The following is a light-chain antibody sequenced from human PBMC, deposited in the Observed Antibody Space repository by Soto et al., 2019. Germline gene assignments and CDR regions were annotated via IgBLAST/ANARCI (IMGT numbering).Light chain of an antibody. J-gene: IGKJ1*01. V-gene: IGKV3-20*01. CDR3: QQYGSSPRT. Sequence: EIVLTQSPGTLSLSPGERATLSCRASQSVSSSSLAWYQQKPGQAPRLLLYDASSRATGIPDRFSGSGSGTDFTLTISRLEPEDFAVYYCQQYGSSPRTFCQGTKVDIK. CDR2: DAS. CDR1: QSVSSSS.